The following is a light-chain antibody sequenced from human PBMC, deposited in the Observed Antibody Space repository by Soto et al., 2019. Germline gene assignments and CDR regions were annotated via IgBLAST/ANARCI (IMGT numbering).Light chain of an antibody. CDR1: QSISSW. CDR2: KAS. J-gene: IGKJ2*01. V-gene: IGKV1-5*03. Sequence: DIQMTQSPSTLSASVGDRVTITCRASQSISSWLAWYQQKPGKAPKLLIYKASSLESGVPSRFSGSGSGTEFTLTISSLQPDDFDTYYCQQYNSYSYTFGQGTKVDI. CDR3: QQYNSYSYT.